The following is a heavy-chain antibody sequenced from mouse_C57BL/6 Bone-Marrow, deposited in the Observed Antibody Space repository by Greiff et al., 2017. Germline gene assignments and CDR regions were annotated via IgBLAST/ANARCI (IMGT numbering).Heavy chain of an antibody. CDR2: IYPRSGNT. CDR3: ARSRLTGTCYFDV. CDR1: GYTFTSYG. V-gene: IGHV1-81*01. D-gene: IGHD4-1*01. J-gene: IGHJ1*03. Sequence: QVQLQQSGAELARPGASVKLSCKASGYTFTSYGISWVKQRTGQGLEWIGEIYPRSGNTYYNEKFKGKATLTADKSSSTAYMELRSLTSEDSAVYFCARSRLTGTCYFDVWGTGTTVTVSS.